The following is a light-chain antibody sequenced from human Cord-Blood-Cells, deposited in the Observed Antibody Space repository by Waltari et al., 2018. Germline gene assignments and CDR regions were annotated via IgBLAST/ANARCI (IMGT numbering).Light chain of an antibody. V-gene: IGKV1-39*01. J-gene: IGKJ1*01. CDR3: QQSYSTSWT. CDR1: QSSSSY. CDR2: AAS. Sequence: DIQMTQSPSLLSASVGDSVTITCRASQSSSSYLNWYQQKPRKAPKLLIYAASSLQSGVPSRFSGSGSGTDFTLTISSLQPEDFATYYCQQSYSTSWTFGQGTKVEIK.